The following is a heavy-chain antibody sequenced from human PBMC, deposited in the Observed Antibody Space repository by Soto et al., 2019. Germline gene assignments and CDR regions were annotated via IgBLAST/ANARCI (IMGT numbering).Heavy chain of an antibody. CDR1: GFTFSSYA. Sequence: GGSLRLSCAASGFTFSSYAMSWVRQAPGKGLEWVSAISGSGGSTYYADSVKGRFTISRDNSKNTLYLQMNSLRAEDTAVYYCARGTEYYDFWSGYPDYYYYYMDVWGKGTTVTVSS. CDR2: ISGSGGST. CDR3: ARGTEYYDFWSGYPDYYYYYMDV. J-gene: IGHJ6*03. D-gene: IGHD3-3*01. V-gene: IGHV3-23*01.